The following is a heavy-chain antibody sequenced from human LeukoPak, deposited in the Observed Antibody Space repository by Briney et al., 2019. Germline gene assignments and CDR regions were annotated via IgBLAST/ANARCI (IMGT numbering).Heavy chain of an antibody. V-gene: IGHV1-58*01. CDR1: GFSFTNSA. D-gene: IGHD5-18*01. CDR3: AAAYIGGAMVTNAFDI. CDR2: IVVGSGNT. J-gene: IGHJ3*02. Sequence: SVKVSCKASGFSFTNSAVQWVRQARGQRLEWIGWIVVGSGNTIYVQKFQERVTITRDMSTSTAYMELSSLRSEDTAVYYCAAAYIGGAMVTNAFDIWDQGTKVTVSS.